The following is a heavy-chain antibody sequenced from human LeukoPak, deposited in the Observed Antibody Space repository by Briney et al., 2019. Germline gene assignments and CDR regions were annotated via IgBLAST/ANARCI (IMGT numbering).Heavy chain of an antibody. J-gene: IGHJ6*02. V-gene: IGHV5-51*01. CDR2: IYPGDSDT. CDR3: ARLRDGNYYYGMDV. CDR1: GYTFTNYW. Sequence: GESLKISCKSSGYTFTNYWIGWVRQMPGKGLEWMGIIYPGDSDTRYSPSFQGQVTISADKSINTAYLQWSSLKASDAAMYYCARLRDGNYYYGMDVWGQGTTVTVSS. D-gene: IGHD5-24*01.